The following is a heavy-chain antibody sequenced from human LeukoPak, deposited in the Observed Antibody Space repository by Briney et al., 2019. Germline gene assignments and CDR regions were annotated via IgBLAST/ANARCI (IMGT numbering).Heavy chain of an antibody. D-gene: IGHD3-22*01. CDR3: ARDNGYYDSSGYYLPDAFDI. J-gene: IGHJ3*02. V-gene: IGHV3-74*01. Sequence: GFLRLSCAASGFTFSSYWMHWVRQAPGKGLVWVSRINSDGSSTSYADSVKGRFTISRDNAKNTLYLQMNSLRAEDTAVYYCARDNGYYDSSGYYLPDAFDIWGQGTMVTVSS. CDR1: GFTFSSYW. CDR2: INSDGSST.